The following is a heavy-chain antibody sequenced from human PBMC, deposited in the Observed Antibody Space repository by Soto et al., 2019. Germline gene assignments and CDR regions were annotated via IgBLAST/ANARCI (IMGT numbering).Heavy chain of an antibody. CDR3: ARGGVSTRTFDY. CDR2: IYPSDSDT. J-gene: IGHJ4*02. CDR1: GYNLASYW. D-gene: IGHD3-3*01. V-gene: IGHV5-51*01. Sequence: GDSLKISCKGSGYNLASYWSAWERQMPGKGLELMGIIYPSDSDTRYRPSFQGQVTISADKSISSAYLQWSSLRASDTAMYYCARGGVSTRTFDYCGQGTPVTVSS.